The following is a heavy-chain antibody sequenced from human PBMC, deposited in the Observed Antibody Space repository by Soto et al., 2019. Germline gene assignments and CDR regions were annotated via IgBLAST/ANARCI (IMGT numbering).Heavy chain of an antibody. J-gene: IGHJ3*02. D-gene: IGHD6-25*01. V-gene: IGHV6-1*01. CDR1: GDSVSSNSAA. Sequence: PSQTLSLTCAISGDSVSSNSAAWNWIRQSPSRGLEWLGRAYYRSQWFYDSAVSVKSRITVIPDTSKNQFSLQLSSVTPEDTAVYYCARWAHGAATFDIWGRGTTVTVSS. CDR3: ARWAHGAATFDI. CDR2: AYYRSQWFY.